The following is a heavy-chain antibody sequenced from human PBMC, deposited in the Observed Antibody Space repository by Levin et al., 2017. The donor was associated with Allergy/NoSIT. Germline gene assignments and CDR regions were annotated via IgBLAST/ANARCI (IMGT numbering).Heavy chain of an antibody. J-gene: IGHJ4*02. V-gene: IGHV4-30-2*01. Sequence: LRLSCAVSGGSISSGGYSWSWIRQPPGKGLEWIGYIYHSGSTYYNPSLKSRVTISVDRSKNQFSLKLSSVTAADTAVYYCAGDTGTTFGYWGQGTLVTVSS. CDR2: IYHSGST. CDR1: GGSISSGGYS. CDR3: AGDTGTTFGY. D-gene: IGHD1-7*01.